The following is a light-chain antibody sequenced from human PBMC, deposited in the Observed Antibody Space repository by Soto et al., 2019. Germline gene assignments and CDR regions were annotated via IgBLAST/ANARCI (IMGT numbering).Light chain of an antibody. V-gene: IGKV3-15*01. J-gene: IGKJ2*01. CDR3: QQGHNWPLT. CDR1: QSIISE. Sequence: EIVMTQSPATLSVSPGERATLSCRASQSIISELAWYQQKPGQPPRLLIYGASTRATGGPARFTGSGSGSDFTLTISGLQSEDFAVYYCQQGHNWPLTFGQGTRLEI. CDR2: GAS.